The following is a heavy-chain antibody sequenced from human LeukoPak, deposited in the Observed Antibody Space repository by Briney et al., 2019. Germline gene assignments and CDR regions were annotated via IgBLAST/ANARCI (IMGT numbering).Heavy chain of an antibody. CDR3: ARGPGYYDSSGYYYYFDY. J-gene: IGHJ4*02. V-gene: IGHV1-18*01. D-gene: IGHD3-22*01. CDR2: ISAYNGNT. Sequence: GASVKVSCKASGYTFTSYGISWVRQAPGQGLEWLGWISAYNGNTNYAQKLQGRVTMTTDTSMSTAYMELRSLRSDDTAVYYCARGPGYYDSSGYYYYFDYWGQGTLVTVSS. CDR1: GYTFTSYG.